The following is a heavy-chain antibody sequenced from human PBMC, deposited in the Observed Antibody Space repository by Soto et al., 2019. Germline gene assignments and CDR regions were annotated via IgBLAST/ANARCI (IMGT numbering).Heavy chain of an antibody. D-gene: IGHD6-19*01. CDR1: GYSFTSYW. CDR2: IYPGDSDT. Sequence: GASVKVSCKGSGYSFTSYWIGWVRQMPGKGLEWMGIIYPGDSDTRYSPSFQGQVTISADKSISTAYLQWSSLKASDTAMYYCARPPGGAVAGSDAFDIWGQGTMVTVSS. CDR3: ARPPGGAVAGSDAFDI. V-gene: IGHV5-51*01. J-gene: IGHJ3*02.